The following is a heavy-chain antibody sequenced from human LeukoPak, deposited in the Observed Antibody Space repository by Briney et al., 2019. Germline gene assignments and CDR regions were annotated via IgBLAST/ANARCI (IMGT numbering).Heavy chain of an antibody. J-gene: IGHJ4*02. CDR2: IGASSSPI. Sequence: GGSLRLSCAASGFTFSSYSMNWVRQAPGKGLEWVSYIGASSSPIFYADSVKGRLTISRDNARNSLYLQMNSLRAEDTAVYYCARDHRYAFDYWGQGTLVTVSS. CDR1: GFTFSSYS. D-gene: IGHD3-9*01. V-gene: IGHV3-48*01. CDR3: ARDHRYAFDY.